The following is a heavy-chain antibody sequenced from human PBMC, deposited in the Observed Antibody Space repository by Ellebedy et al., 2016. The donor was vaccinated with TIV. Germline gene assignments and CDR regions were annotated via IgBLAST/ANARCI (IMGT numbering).Heavy chain of an antibody. CDR3: ASDAVTSDY. CDR1: GGSISSGRL. J-gene: IGHJ4*02. D-gene: IGHD4-17*01. Sequence: MPSESLSLTCAVSGGSISSGRLWSWVRQPPGKGLEWIGVIYHSGSTNYNPSLKSRVTISVDKPKNPFSLNLTSVTAADTAVYYCASDAVTSDYWGQGTLVTGSS. V-gene: IGHV4-4*02. CDR2: IYHSGST.